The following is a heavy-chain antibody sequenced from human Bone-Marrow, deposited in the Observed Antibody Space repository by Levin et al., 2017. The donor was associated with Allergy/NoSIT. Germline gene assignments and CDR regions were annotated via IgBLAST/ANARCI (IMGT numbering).Heavy chain of an antibody. D-gene: IGHD6-19*01. Sequence: ASVKVSCTTSDYPFASYGISWVRQAPGQGLEWMGWISVYNGNTNYAQKFQGRVTMTTDTSTSTAYMELRSLRSDDTAVYYCARDPLAFSLGWYNWIDPWGQGTLVTVSS. CDR2: ISVYNGNT. J-gene: IGHJ5*02. CDR1: DYPFASYG. V-gene: IGHV1-18*01. CDR3: ARDPLAFSLGWYNWIDP.